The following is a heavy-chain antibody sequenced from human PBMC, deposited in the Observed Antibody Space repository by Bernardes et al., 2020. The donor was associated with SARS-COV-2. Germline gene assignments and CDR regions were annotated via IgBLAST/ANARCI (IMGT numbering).Heavy chain of an antibody. J-gene: IGHJ4*02. CDR2: INSDGSST. V-gene: IGHV3-74*01. Sequence: GGSLRLSCTASGYTSSNYCIYWVCQAPGKGLVWVSRINSDGSSTSYADSVQGRFAISRDNAKNTLYLQMNSLRAEDTAVYYCARGAASGYASDNWGQGTLVTVTS. D-gene: IGHD5-12*01. CDR3: ARGAASGYASDN. CDR1: GYTSSNYC.